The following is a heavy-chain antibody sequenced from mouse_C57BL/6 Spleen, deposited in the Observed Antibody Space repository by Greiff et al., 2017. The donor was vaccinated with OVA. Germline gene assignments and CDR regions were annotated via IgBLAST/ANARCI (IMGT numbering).Heavy chain of an antibody. V-gene: IGHV1-53*01. CDR1: GYTFTSYW. Sequence: QVQLQQPGTELVKPGASVKLSCKASGYTFTSYWMHWVKQRPGQGLEWIGNINPSNGGTNYNEKFKSKATLTVDKSSSTAYLQLSSLTSEDSAVYYGARGEDDGAWFAYWGQGTLVTVSA. CDR2: INPSNGGT. CDR3: ARGEDDGAWFAY. D-gene: IGHD2-12*01. J-gene: IGHJ3*01.